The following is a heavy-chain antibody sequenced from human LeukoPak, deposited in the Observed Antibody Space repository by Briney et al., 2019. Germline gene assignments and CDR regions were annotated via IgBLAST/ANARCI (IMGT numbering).Heavy chain of an antibody. J-gene: IGHJ4*02. CDR2: ISGSGGST. Sequence: GGSLRLSCAASGLPFTSYAMSWVRQAPGKGLEWSSAISGSGGSTYYADSVKGRFTISRDNSKNTLYLQMNSLRAEDTAVYYCAKDLSLATIAYDYWGQGTLVTVSS. V-gene: IGHV3-23*01. CDR1: GLPFTSYA. D-gene: IGHD5-12*01. CDR3: AKDLSLATIAYDY.